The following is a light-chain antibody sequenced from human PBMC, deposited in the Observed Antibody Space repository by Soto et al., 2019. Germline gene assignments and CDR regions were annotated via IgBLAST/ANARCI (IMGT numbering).Light chain of an antibody. Sequence: QSVLTQPASVSGSPGPSITISCTGTSSDDGGYNYVSRYQQHTGKAPKLMIYDVSNRPSGVSNLFSGSKSGNAASLTISGLQCEFEADYYCSTSTSSSTGDIGTVTKV. CDR3: STSTSSSTGD. CDR1: SSDDGGYNY. CDR2: DVS. J-gene: IGLJ1*01. V-gene: IGLV2-14*01.